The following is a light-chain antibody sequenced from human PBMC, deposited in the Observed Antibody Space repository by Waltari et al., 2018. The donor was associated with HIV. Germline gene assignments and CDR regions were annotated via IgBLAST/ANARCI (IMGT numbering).Light chain of an antibody. CDR2: ATI. Sequence: QSVLTQPPSVSGAPGQRVTISCTGGSSHIVAGYAVHWYQRLPVTAPKLLIFATINRPSGVPDRFSGSSSGTSASLAITGLQAEDEADYYCQSYDSSLTMVFGGGTKVTVL. CDR1: SSHIVAGYA. CDR3: QSYDSSLTMV. J-gene: IGLJ2*01. V-gene: IGLV1-40*01.